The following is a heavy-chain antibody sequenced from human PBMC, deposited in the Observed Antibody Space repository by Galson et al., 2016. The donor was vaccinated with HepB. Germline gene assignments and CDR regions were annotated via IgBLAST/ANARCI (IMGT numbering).Heavy chain of an antibody. CDR1: GYIFDDHA. Sequence: SLRLSCAASGYIFDDHAMHWVRQAPGKGLEWVAGISWNSANLGYGDAVKGRFTISRDNAKNSLFLQMNSLGAEEPALYYCARGLRGVLGYYYGMDVWGKGTPVTVSS. J-gene: IGHJ6*04. CDR2: ISWNSANL. CDR3: ARGLRGVLGYYYGMDV. D-gene: IGHD2/OR15-2a*01. V-gene: IGHV3-9*01.